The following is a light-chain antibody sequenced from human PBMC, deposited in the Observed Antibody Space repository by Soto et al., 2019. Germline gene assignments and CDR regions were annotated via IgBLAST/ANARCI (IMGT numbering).Light chain of an antibody. J-gene: IGLJ2*01. Sequence: QSVLTQPPSVSAAPGQKVTISCSGSNSNIGNNEVSWYQQVPGAAPRLLVYDNNKRPSGIPGRFSDSKFDTSATLGITGLQTGDEADYYCGTWDNRLRAAVFGGGTKRTVL. CDR1: NSNIGNNE. V-gene: IGLV1-51*01. CDR3: GTWDNRLRAAV. CDR2: DNN.